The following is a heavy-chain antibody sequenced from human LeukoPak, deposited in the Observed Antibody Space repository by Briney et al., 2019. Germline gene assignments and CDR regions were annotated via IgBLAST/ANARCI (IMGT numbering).Heavy chain of an antibody. V-gene: IGHV4-39*01. CDR2: IYYSGST. CDR1: GGSISSSSYY. J-gene: IGHJ2*01. Sequence: SETLSLTCTVSGGSISSSSYYWGWIRQPPGKALEWIGSIYYSGSTYYNPSLKSRVTISVDTSKNQFSLKLSSVTAADTAVYYCATHADMRVDWYFDLWGRGTLVTVSS. CDR3: ATHADMRVDWYFDL.